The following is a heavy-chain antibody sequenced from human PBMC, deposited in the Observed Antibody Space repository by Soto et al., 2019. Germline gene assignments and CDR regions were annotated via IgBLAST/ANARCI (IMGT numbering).Heavy chain of an antibody. V-gene: IGHV3-30*18. D-gene: IGHD6-19*01. CDR1: GFTFSSYG. J-gene: IGHJ6*02. CDR3: VKDGSSGWPYFDDMDV. Sequence: QVQLVESGGGVVQPGRSLRLSCAASGFTFSSYGMHWVRQAPGKGLEWVAVILYDGSKKYYADSVKCRFTISRDNSKNALYLQMSSLRAEDTALYYCVKDGSSGWPYFDDMDVWGRGTTVTVSS. CDR2: ILYDGSKK.